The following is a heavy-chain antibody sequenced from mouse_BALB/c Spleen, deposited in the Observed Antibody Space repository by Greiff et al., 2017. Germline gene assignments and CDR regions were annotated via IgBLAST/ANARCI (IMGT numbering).Heavy chain of an antibody. Sequence: EVKLMESGPGLVKPSQSLSLTCTVTGYSITSDYAWNWIRQFPGNKLEWMGYISYSGSTSYNPSLKSRISITRDTSKNQFFLQLNSVTTEDTATYYCARSDYYGRDYYAMDYWGQGTSVTVSS. CDR2: ISYSGST. CDR3: ARSDYYGRDYYAMDY. J-gene: IGHJ4*01. CDR1: GYSITSDYA. D-gene: IGHD1-1*01. V-gene: IGHV3-2*02.